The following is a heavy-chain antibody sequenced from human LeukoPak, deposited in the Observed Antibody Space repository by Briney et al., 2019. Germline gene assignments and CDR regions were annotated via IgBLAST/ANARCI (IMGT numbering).Heavy chain of an antibody. CDR3: ARGGDIAVVPAAMVGP. Sequence: ASVKVSCKASGYTFTSYDIDWVRQATGQGLEWMGWMNTNSGNTGHAQKFQGRLTMTRDTSTNTAYMELSSLRSEDTAVYYCARGGDIAVVPAAMVGPWGQGTLVTVSS. V-gene: IGHV1-8*01. CDR2: MNTNSGNT. CDR1: GYTFTSYD. D-gene: IGHD2-2*01. J-gene: IGHJ5*02.